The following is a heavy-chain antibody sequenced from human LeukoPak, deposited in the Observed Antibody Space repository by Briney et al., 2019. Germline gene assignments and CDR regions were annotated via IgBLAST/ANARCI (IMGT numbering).Heavy chain of an antibody. V-gene: IGHV4-34*01. CDR2: INHNGST. D-gene: IGHD3-22*01. Sequence: SETLSLTCAVYGGSFSGYYWSWIRQPPGKGLEWIGEINHNGSTNYNPSLKSRVTISVDTSKNQFSLKLSSVTAADTAVYYCARGRYYYDSSGYSHGPNFDYWGQGTLVTVSS. CDR1: GGSFSGYY. J-gene: IGHJ4*02. CDR3: ARGRYYYDSSGYSHGPNFDY.